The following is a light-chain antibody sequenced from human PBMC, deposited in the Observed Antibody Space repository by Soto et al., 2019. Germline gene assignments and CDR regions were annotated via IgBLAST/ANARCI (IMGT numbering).Light chain of an antibody. J-gene: IGKJ2*01. CDR2: KAS. CDR3: QQYNILYT. Sequence: DIQITQSPSTLSASVGDRVTITCRASQSISSWLAWYQQKPGKAPKLLIYKASSLESGVPSRFSGSGSGTDFTLPISSLQPDDFATYYCQQYNILYTFGQGTKLQIK. V-gene: IGKV1-5*03. CDR1: QSISSW.